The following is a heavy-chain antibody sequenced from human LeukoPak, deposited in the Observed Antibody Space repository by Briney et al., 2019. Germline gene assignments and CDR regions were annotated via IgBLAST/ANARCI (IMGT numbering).Heavy chain of an antibody. Sequence: TSETLSLTCTVSGGSISSYYWSWIRQPPGKGLEWIGYIYTSGSTNYNPSLKSRLTISVDTSKNQLSLKVSSVTAADAAVYYCARLRAAAGKGVLAVDPWGQGILVTVSS. V-gene: IGHV4-4*09. CDR2: IYTSGST. CDR1: GGSISSYY. D-gene: IGHD6-13*01. J-gene: IGHJ5*02. CDR3: ARLRAAAGKGVLAVDP.